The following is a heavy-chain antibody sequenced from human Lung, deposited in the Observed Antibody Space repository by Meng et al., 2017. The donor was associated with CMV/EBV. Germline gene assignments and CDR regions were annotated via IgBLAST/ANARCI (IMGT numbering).Heavy chain of an antibody. CDR3: ARTRIEVEPDGRKIKYYNYGMGV. Sequence: SVKVSXKASGYTFTTYDINWVRQATGQGLEWMGWMNPNSGNTGYAQKFQGRVTLTRVTSISTAYMELSSLTSDDTAVYYCARTRIEVEPDGRKIKYYNYGMGVWGPGTXVNGAS. CDR1: GYTFTTYD. V-gene: IGHV1-8*01. J-gene: IGHJ6*02. D-gene: IGHD2-2*01. CDR2: MNPNSGNT.